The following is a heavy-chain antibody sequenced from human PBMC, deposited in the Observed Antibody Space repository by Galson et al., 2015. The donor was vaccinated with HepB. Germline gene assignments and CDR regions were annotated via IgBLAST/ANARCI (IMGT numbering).Heavy chain of an antibody. Sequence: SLRLSCAASGFTFSDYYMSWIRQAPGKGLEWVSYISSSSSYTNYADSVKGRFTISRDNSKNTLYLQMNSLRAEDTAVYYCAKDGGEQWLIYWGQGTLVTVSS. J-gene: IGHJ4*02. V-gene: IGHV3-11*05. D-gene: IGHD6-19*01. CDR1: GFTFSDYY. CDR3: AKDGGEQWLIY. CDR2: ISSSSSYT.